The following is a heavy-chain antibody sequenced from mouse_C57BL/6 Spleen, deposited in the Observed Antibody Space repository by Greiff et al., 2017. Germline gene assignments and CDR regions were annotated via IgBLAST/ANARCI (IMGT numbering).Heavy chain of an antibody. J-gene: IGHJ4*01. CDR3: VRGDEDYYAMDY. CDR1: GFSFNTYA. D-gene: IGHD3-3*01. Sequence: EVQRVESGGGLVQPKGSLKLSCAASGFSFNTYAMNWVRQAPGKGLEWVARIRSKSNNYATYYADSVKDRFTISRDDSESMLYLQMNNLKTEDTAMYYCVRGDEDYYAMDYWGQGTSVTVSS. CDR2: IRSKSNNYAT. V-gene: IGHV10-1*01.